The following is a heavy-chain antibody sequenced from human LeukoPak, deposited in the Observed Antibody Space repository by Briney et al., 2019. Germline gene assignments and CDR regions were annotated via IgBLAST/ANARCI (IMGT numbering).Heavy chain of an antibody. CDR1: GFTFSDYY. V-gene: IGHV3-11*03. CDR2: ISSSSSYT. D-gene: IGHD5-24*01. CDR3: ASYVEMATIHDAFDI. J-gene: IGHJ3*02. Sequence: GSLRLSCAASGFTFSDYYMSWIRQAPGKGLEWVSYISSSSSYTNYADSVKGRFTISRDNAKNSLYLQMNSLRAVDTAVYYCASYVEMATIHDAFDIWGQGTMVTVSS.